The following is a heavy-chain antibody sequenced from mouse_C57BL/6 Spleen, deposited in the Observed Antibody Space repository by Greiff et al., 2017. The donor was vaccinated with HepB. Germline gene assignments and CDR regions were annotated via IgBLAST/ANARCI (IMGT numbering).Heavy chain of an antibody. D-gene: IGHD2-5*01. J-gene: IGHJ3*01. CDR1: GFNIKDDY. Sequence: EVQLQQSGAELVRPGASVKLSCTASGFNIKDDYMHWVKQRPEQGLEWIGWIDPENGDTEYASKFQGKATITADTSSNTAYLQLSSLTSEDTAVYYCTPAYYSNYFAYWGQGTLVTVSA. CDR2: IDPENGDT. V-gene: IGHV14-4*01. CDR3: TPAYYSNYFAY.